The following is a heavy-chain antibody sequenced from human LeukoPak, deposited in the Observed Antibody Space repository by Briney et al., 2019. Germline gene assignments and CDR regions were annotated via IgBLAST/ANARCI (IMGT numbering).Heavy chain of an antibody. Sequence: SETLSLTCAVYGGSFSGYYWSWIRQPPGKGLEWIGEINHSGSTNYNPSLKSRITISVDTSKNQFSLKLSSVTAADTAVYYCASPTSIAGNWGQGTLVTVSS. J-gene: IGHJ4*02. D-gene: IGHD6-6*01. V-gene: IGHV4-34*01. CDR1: GGSFSGYY. CDR2: INHSGST. CDR3: ASPTSIAGN.